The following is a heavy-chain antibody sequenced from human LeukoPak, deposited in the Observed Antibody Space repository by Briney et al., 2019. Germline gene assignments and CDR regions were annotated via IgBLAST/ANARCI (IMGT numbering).Heavy chain of an antibody. J-gene: IGHJ4*02. D-gene: IGHD3-9*01. CDR1: GFTFSSYG. V-gene: IGHV3-30*02. CDR3: AKPYLYDILTGPTVY. Sequence: PGGSLRLSCAPSGFTFSSYGMHWVRQAPGKGLELVAFIRYDGSNKYYADSVKGRFTISRDNSTNTLYLQMNSLRAADTAVYSCAKPYLYDILTGPTVYWGQGTLVTVSS. CDR2: IRYDGSNK.